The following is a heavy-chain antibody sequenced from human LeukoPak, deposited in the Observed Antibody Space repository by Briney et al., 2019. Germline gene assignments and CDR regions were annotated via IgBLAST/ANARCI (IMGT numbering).Heavy chain of an antibody. V-gene: IGHV1-69*04. J-gene: IGHJ4*02. CDR2: IIPILGIA. Sequence: SVKVSCKASGYTFTSYDINWVRQATGQGLEWMGRIIPILGIANYAQKFQGRVTITADKSTSTAYMELSSLRAEDTAVYYCAKGRLHNPPYYFDYWGQGTLVTVPS. CDR1: GYTFTSYD. CDR3: AKGRLHNPPYYFDY. D-gene: IGHD5-24*01.